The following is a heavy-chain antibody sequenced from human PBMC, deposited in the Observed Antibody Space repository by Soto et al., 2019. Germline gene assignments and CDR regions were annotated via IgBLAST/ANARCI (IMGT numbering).Heavy chain of an antibody. D-gene: IGHD3-22*01. J-gene: IGHJ4*02. CDR3: AILGTYYFDNSDNYFDF. V-gene: IGHV4-34*01. CDR2: INHSGST. CDR1: GGSFSGYI. Sequence: SETLSLTCAVQGGSFSGYIWTWIRQPPGKGLQWIGQINHSGSTYYNPSLKSRVTISLYPSNDQFSLELRGLRSEDTAVYYCAILGTYYFDNSDNYFDFWGQGTLVTVSS.